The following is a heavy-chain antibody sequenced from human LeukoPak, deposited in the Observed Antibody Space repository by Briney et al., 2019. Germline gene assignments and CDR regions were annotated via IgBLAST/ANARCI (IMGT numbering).Heavy chain of an antibody. CDR2: ISSSSSYI. CDR3: ARDLCSGGGCYSVYDY. V-gene: IGHV3-21*01. Sequence: GGSLRLSRAASGFTFSSYSMNWVRQAPGKGLEWVSSISSSSSYIYYADSVKGRFTISRDNAKNSLYLQMNSLRAEDTAVYYCARDLCSGGGCYSVYDYWGQGTLVTVSS. D-gene: IGHD2-15*01. CDR1: GFTFSSYS. J-gene: IGHJ4*02.